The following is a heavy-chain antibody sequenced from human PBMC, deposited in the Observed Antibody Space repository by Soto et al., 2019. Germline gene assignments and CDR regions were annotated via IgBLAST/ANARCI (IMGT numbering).Heavy chain of an antibody. D-gene: IGHD1-26*01. CDR2: ISSSSSYT. CDR1: GFTFSDYY. CDR3: ARGLSGGVGAHY. J-gene: IGHJ4*02. V-gene: IGHV3-11*06. Sequence: QVHLVESGGGLVKPGGSLRLSCAASGFTFSDYYMSWIRQAPGKGLEWVSYISSSSSYTNYADSVKGRFTISRDNAKNSLYLQMNILRAVDTAVYYCARGLSGGVGAHYWGQGTLVTVSS.